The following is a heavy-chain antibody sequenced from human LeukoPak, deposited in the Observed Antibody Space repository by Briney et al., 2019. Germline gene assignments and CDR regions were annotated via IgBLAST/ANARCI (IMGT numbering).Heavy chain of an antibody. Sequence: SQTLSLTCTVSGGSISSGGYSWRWIRQPPAKGLECIGYIYHSGSTFYNPSHKSRVTISVDRSKNQFSLKLSSVTAADTAVYYCARDRYYYDSSGFPLHDAFDIWGQGTMVTVSS. CDR1: GGSISSGGYS. CDR2: IYHSGST. D-gene: IGHD3-22*01. V-gene: IGHV4-30-2*01. J-gene: IGHJ3*02. CDR3: ARDRYYYDSSGFPLHDAFDI.